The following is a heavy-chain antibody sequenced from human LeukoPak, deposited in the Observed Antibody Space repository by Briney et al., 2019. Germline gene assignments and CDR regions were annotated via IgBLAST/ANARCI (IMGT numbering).Heavy chain of an antibody. CDR2: ISGSGGST. CDR3: AKASAMIVVVSKHFDY. D-gene: IGHD3-22*01. Sequence: GGSLRLSCAASGFTVSNNYMSWVRQAPGKGLEWVSAISGSGGSTYYADSVKGRFTISRDNSKNTLYLQMNSLRAEDTAVYYCAKASAMIVVVSKHFDYWGQGTLVTISS. CDR1: GFTVSNNY. V-gene: IGHV3-23*01. J-gene: IGHJ4*02.